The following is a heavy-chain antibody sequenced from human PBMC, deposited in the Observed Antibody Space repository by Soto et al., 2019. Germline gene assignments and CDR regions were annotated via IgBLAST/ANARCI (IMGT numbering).Heavy chain of an antibody. V-gene: IGHV3-30-3*01. CDR2: ISYDGSNK. Sequence: GGSLRLSCAASGFTFSSYAMHWVRQAPGKGLEWVAVISYDGSNKYYADSVKGRFTISRDNSKNTLYLQMNNLRAEDTAVYYCARDDIVIVGATGLDYWGQGTLVTVSS. J-gene: IGHJ4*02. CDR1: GFTFSSYA. D-gene: IGHD1-26*01. CDR3: ARDDIVIVGATGLDY.